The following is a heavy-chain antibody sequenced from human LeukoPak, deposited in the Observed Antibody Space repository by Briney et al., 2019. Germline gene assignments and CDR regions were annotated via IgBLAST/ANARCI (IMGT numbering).Heavy chain of an antibody. J-gene: IGHJ6*03. D-gene: IGHD3-16*01. CDR2: IYTSGST. Sequence: PSETLSLTCTVSGNSFGDYYWSWIRQPAGKGLEWIGRIYTSGSTTYNPSLKSRVAISVDTSKNQFSLKLSSVTAADTAMYYCARVKDPGGYYYYYYMDVWGKGTTVTVSS. CDR3: ARVKDPGGYYYYYYMDV. CDR1: GNSFGDYY. V-gene: IGHV4-4*07.